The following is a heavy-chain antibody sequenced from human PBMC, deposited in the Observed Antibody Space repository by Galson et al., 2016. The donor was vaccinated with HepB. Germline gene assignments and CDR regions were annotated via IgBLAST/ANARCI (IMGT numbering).Heavy chain of an antibody. Sequence: CAISGDSVSSNSAAWNWFRWSPSRGLEWLGRTYYRSNWYHHYAVSVRGRFTVSRDDDQNVLYLQMNNLRLEDTAVYYCARIDYDDNGAPYWGQGTMVTVSS. J-gene: IGHJ3*01. CDR2: TYYRSNWYH. CDR3: ARIDYDDNGAPY. D-gene: IGHD4-23*01. CDR1: GDSVSSNSAA. V-gene: IGHV6-1*01.